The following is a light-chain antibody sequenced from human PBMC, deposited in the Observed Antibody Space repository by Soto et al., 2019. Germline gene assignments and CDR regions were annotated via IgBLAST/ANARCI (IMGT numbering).Light chain of an antibody. Sequence: DIQMTQSPSTLSASIGDRVTITCRASQTINNWLAWYQQKPGKAPNLLIYHASNLETGVPSRFSGSAFGTEFTLTISSLQPDDFATYYCQHYNSYQWTFGQGTKVEIK. CDR3: QHYNSYQWT. J-gene: IGKJ1*01. CDR1: QTINNW. V-gene: IGKV1-5*01. CDR2: HAS.